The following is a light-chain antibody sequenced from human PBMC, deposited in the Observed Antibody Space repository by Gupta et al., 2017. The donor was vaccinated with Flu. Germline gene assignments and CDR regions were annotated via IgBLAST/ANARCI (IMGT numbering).Light chain of an antibody. V-gene: IGKV2-28*01. CDR2: SGS. CDR3: MQSLQSPRT. Sequence: DIVMTQSPLSLPVTPGEPASISCRSSQSLLHSNGYTYLDWYLQKPGQSPQLLIYSGSNRAFGVPDRFSGSGSGTDFTLKISRVEAEDVGVYYCMQSLQSPRTFGQRTKVEIK. J-gene: IGKJ1*01. CDR1: QSLLHSNGYTY.